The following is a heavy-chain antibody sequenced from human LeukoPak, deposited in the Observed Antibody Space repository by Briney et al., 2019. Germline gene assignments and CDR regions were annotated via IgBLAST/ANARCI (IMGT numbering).Heavy chain of an antibody. J-gene: IGHJ4*02. CDR1: GYSVTTYW. CDR3: ARPRGNILTGYLSPDFDY. V-gene: IGHV5-51*01. Sequence: LGESLKISCETSGYSVTTYWIAWVRQMPGKGLEWMGIIYPGDSDTRYSPSFQGQVTISADRSISTAYLQWRSLKASDTAMYYCARPRGNILTGYLSPDFDYWGQGTLVTVSS. D-gene: IGHD3-9*01. CDR2: IYPGDSDT.